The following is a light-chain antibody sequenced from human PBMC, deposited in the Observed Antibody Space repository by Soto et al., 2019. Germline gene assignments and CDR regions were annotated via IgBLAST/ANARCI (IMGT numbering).Light chain of an antibody. J-gene: IGLJ3*02. V-gene: IGLV7-46*01. CDR3: LFSYSAARV. CDR1: TGTVTSGHY. Sequence: HAVVTQEPSLTVSPGGTVTLTCGSSTGTVTSGHYPYWFQQKPGQAPRTLIYDTSKKHSWTPARFSGSLLGGKAALTLSGAQPEDEADYYCLFSYSAARVFGGGTKLTVL. CDR2: DTS.